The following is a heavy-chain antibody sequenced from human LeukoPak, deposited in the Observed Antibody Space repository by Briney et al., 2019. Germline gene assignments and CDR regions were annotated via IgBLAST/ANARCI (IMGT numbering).Heavy chain of an antibody. CDR1: GFTFSSYA. CDR2: ISGSGGST. D-gene: IGHD6-19*01. CDR3: AKARGGYSSGWTDY. Sequence: GGSLRLSCAASGFTFSSYAMSWVRQAPGKGLEWVSAISGSGGSTYYADSVKGRFTISRDNSKNTLYLQMNSLRAEDTAVYYCAKARGGYSSGWTDYWGQGTLVTVSS. V-gene: IGHV3-23*01. J-gene: IGHJ4*02.